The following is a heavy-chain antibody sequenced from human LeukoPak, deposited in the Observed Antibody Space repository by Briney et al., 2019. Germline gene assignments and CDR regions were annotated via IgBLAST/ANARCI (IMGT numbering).Heavy chain of an antibody. CDR2: ISHDGTNK. Sequence: GGSLRLSCAASGFTFRAYVMHWVRQAPGKGLECVAVISHDGTNKYYADSVKGRFSISRDNSKNTLYLQMSSLRTEDTAVYYCARDGGYTGGWTYGAGDFWGQGALVTVSS. V-gene: IGHV3-30*14. J-gene: IGHJ4*02. CDR3: ARDGGYTGGWTYGAGDF. D-gene: IGHD2-8*02. CDR1: GFTFRAYV.